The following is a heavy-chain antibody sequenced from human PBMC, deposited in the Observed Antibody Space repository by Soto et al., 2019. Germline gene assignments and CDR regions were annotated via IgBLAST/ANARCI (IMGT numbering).Heavy chain of an antibody. CDR2: INGRSNYV. CDR1: GFTFSTYT. Sequence: EVQVVESGGGLVKPGGSLILSCVFSGFTFSTYTMNWVRQAPGKGLEWVSSINGRSNYVYYADSVKGRFTISRDNAKNSVYLQMNRLRAEDTAIYYCAREDGVVGSSSAFDHWGLGTLVTVSS. CDR3: AREDGVVGSSSAFDH. J-gene: IGHJ4*02. V-gene: IGHV3-21*01. D-gene: IGHD1-26*01.